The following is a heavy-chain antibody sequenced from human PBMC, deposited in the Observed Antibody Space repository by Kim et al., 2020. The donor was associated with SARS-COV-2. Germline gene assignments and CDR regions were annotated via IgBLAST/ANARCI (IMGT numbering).Heavy chain of an antibody. J-gene: IGHJ4*02. V-gene: IGHV4-34*01. Sequence: SETLSLTCAVYGGSFSGYYWSWIRQPPGKGLEWIGEINHSGSTNYNPSLKSRVTISVDTSKNQFSLKLSSVTAADTAVYYCARGRLDYWGQGTLVTVSS. CDR1: GGSFSGYY. CDR2: INHSGST. CDR3: ARGRLDY.